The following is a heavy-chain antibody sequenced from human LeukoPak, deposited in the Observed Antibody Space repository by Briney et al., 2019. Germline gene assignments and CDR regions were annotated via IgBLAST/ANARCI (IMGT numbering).Heavy chain of an antibody. CDR3: ARVNHGTAMVQLLDY. CDR1: GYTFTSYG. J-gene: IGHJ4*02. V-gene: IGHV1-18*01. CDR2: ISAYNGNT. D-gene: IGHD5-18*01. Sequence: ASVKVSCKASGYTFTSYGISWVRQAPGQGLEWMGWISAYNGNTNYAQKLQGRVTTTTDTSTSTAYMELRSLRSDDTAVYYCARVNHGTAMVQLLDYWGQGTLVTVSS.